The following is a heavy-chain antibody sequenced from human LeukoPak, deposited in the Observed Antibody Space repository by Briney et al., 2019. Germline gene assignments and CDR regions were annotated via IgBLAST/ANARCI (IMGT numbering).Heavy chain of an antibody. CDR2: INTNTGNP. CDR3: ARMYYDFWSGYSGISDY. Sequence: ASVKVSCKASGYTFTSYAMNWVRQAPGQGLEWMGWINTNTGNPTYAQGFTGRFVFSLDTSVSTAYLQISSLKAEDTAVYYCARMYYDFWSGYSGISDYWGQGTLVTVSS. V-gene: IGHV7-4-1*02. D-gene: IGHD3-3*01. CDR1: GYTFTSYA. J-gene: IGHJ4*02.